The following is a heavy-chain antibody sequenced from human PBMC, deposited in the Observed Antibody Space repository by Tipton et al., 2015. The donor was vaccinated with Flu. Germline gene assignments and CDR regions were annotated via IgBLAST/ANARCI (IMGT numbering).Heavy chain of an antibody. CDR2: SHHSGGT. Sequence: TLSLTCTVSGYSFSGDYYWGWIRQPPGKGLEWIGSSHHSGGTYYNPSLKSRVTISVDTPKSQFSLRLNSVTAADTGVYYCARHRGTTATTLDWFDPWGQGTLVNVSS. D-gene: IGHD4-17*01. J-gene: IGHJ5*02. V-gene: IGHV4-38-2*02. CDR3: ARHRGTTATTLDWFDP. CDR1: GYSFSGDYY.